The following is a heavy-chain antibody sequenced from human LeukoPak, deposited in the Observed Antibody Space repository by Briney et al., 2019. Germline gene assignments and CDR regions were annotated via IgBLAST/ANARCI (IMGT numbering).Heavy chain of an antibody. V-gene: IGHV4-4*02. J-gene: IGHJ4*02. CDR2: IYHSGST. Sequence: SGTLSLTCAVSGGSISSSNWWSWVRQPPGKGLEWIGEIYHSGSTNYNPSLKSRVTISVDKSKNQFSLKLSSVTAADTAVYYCARSVYGSGSFLGYWGQGTLVTVSS. CDR1: GGSISSSNW. CDR3: ARSVYGSGSFLGY. D-gene: IGHD3-10*01.